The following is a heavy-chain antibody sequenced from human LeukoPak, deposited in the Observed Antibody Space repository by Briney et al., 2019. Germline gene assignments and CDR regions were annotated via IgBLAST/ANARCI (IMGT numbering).Heavy chain of an antibody. D-gene: IGHD3-3*01. J-gene: IGHJ6*03. CDR3: ARDSGGVLRFLEWLNYYYMDV. CDR2: ISSSSSYI. Sequence: PGGSLRLSCAASEFSVGSNYMTWVRQAPGKGLEWVSSISSSSSYIYYADSVKGRFTISRDNAKNSLYLQMNSLRAEDTAVYYCARDSGGVLRFLEWLNYYYMDVWGKGTTVTVSS. CDR1: EFSVGSNY. V-gene: IGHV3-21*01.